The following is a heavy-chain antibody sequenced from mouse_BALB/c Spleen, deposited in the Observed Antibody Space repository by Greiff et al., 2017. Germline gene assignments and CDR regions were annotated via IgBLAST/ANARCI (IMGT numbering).Heavy chain of an antibody. CDR1: GFTFSSFG. CDR3: ARRGYDGYWYFDV. J-gene: IGHJ1*01. V-gene: IGHV5-17*02. D-gene: IGHD2-2*01. Sequence: EVHLVESGGGLVQPGGSRKLSCAASGFTFSSFGMHWVRQAPEKGLEWVAYISSGSSTIYYADTVKGRFTISRDNPKNTLFLQMTSLRSEDTAMYYCARRGYDGYWYFDVWGAGTTVTVSS. CDR2: ISSGSSTI.